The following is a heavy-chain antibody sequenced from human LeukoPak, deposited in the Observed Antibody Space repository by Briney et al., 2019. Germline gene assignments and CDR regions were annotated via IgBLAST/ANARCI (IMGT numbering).Heavy chain of an antibody. CDR1: GFTLSSYS. CDR3: TRRFDS. CDR2: ISDTGSTI. V-gene: IGHV3-48*02. Sequence: SGGSLRLSCAASGFTLSSYSMNWVRQAPGKGLEWVSYISDTGSTIAYADSVKGRFTMPRDEAKNSLHLQMNSLRDEDTAVYYCTRRFDSWGQGVLVTVSS. J-gene: IGHJ4*02.